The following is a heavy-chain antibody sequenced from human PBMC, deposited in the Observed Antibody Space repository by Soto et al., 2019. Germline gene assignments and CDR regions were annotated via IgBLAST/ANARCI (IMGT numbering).Heavy chain of an antibody. CDR2: IYYSGST. CDR1: GGYISSGGYY. J-gene: IGHJ6*02. CDR3: ARVCGGDCHYGMDV. D-gene: IGHD2-21*02. V-gene: IGHV4-31*03. Sequence: TLSLTATVSGGYISSGGYYWSWNRQHPGKGLEWIGYIYYSGSTYYNPSLKSRVTISVDTSKNQFSLKLSSVTAADTAVYYCARVCGGDCHYGMDVWGQGTTVTVSS.